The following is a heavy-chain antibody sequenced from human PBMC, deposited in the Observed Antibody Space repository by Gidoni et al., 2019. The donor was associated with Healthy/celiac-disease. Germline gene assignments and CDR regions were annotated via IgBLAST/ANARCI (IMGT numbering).Heavy chain of an antibody. V-gene: IGHV4-31*03. CDR3: ARDMGGGYGD. CDR1: GGSISSGGYY. J-gene: IGHJ4*02. CDR2: IYYSGST. D-gene: IGHD5-12*01. Sequence: QVQLQESCPGLVKPSQTLSLTCTVSGGSISSGGYYWSWLRQHPGKGLEGIGYIYYSGSTYYNPSLKSRITISVDTSKNQFSLKLSSVTAADTAMYYCARDMGGGYGDWGQGTLVTVSS.